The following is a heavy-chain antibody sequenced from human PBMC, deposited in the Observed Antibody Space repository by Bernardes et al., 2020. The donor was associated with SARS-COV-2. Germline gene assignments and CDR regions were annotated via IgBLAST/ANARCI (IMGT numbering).Heavy chain of an antibody. J-gene: IGHJ6*02. D-gene: IGHD3-3*01. V-gene: IGHV5-51*01. CDR1: GYSVTSYW. Sequence: GGCLQISCKGAGYSVTSYWIGWVRPMPGKGLEWMGIIYPGDSDTRYSPYFQGQVTISADKSISTAYLQWSSLKASDTAMYYCARMTTYYDFWSGPTEYYYYYGMDVWGQGTTVTVSS. CDR2: IYPGDSDT. CDR3: ARMTTYYDFWSGPTEYYYYYGMDV.